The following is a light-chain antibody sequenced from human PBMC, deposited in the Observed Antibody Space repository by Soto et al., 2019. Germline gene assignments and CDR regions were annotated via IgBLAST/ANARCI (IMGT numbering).Light chain of an antibody. Sequence: QSALTQPASVSGSPGQSITISCTGTSSDVGGYDHVSWYQQHPGKAPKLIIYDVTVRPSGISRRFSGSKSDNTASLAVFRLQPEDEADYYCSSYTNKDTLLFGGGTKLTVL. CDR2: DVT. V-gene: IGLV2-14*03. CDR1: SSDVGGYDH. J-gene: IGLJ3*02. CDR3: SSYTNKDTLL.